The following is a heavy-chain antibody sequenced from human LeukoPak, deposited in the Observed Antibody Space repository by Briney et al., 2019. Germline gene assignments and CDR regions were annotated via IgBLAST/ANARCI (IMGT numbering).Heavy chain of an antibody. CDR1: GLNFRSSW. CDR2: INQDGSEK. CDR3: ARAFYSYFDY. V-gene: IGHV3-7*03. Sequence: GGSLRLSGAASGLNFRSSWMSWIRQAPGKGLERVANINQDGSEKYYVDSVKGRFTISRDNAKNSLYLQMNSLRVEDTAVYYCARAFYSYFDYWGQGTLVVVST. D-gene: IGHD2/OR15-2a*01. J-gene: IGHJ4*02.